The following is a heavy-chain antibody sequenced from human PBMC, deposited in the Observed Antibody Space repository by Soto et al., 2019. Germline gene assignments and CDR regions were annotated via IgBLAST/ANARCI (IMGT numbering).Heavy chain of an antibody. J-gene: IGHJ6*02. Sequence: PGESLKISCKSYGYSFTTYWIAWVRQMPGKGLEWMGSIHPGESDTRYSPSFQGQVTVSADRSITTAYLQWNSLKAADTAVYYCASSSLYGMDVWGQGTTVTVSS. CDR2: IHPGESDT. CDR1: GYSFTTYW. CDR3: ASSSLYGMDV. V-gene: IGHV5-51*01.